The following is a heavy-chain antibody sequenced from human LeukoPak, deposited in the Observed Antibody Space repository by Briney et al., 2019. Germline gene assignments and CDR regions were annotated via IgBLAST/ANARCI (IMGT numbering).Heavy chain of an antibody. CDR3: ARTAYGGNSPDY. CDR2: INAGNGNT. D-gene: IGHD4-23*01. CDR1: GYTFTSYA. V-gene: IGHV1-3*01. Sequence: ASVKVSCKASGYTFTSYAMHWVRQAPGQRLEWMGWINAGNGNTKYSQKFQGRVTITRDTSTSTAYMELRSLRSDDTAVYYCARTAYGGNSPDYWGQGTLVTVSS. J-gene: IGHJ4*02.